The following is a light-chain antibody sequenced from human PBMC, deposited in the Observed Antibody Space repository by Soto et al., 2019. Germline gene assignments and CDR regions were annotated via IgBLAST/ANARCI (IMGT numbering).Light chain of an antibody. CDR3: QHYGTSRVT. J-gene: IGKJ3*01. CDR2: GAF. V-gene: IGKV3-20*01. CDR1: QSVSNNR. Sequence: EIVLTQSPDTLSLSPGERATLSCRASQSVSNNRLAWYQQRPGQAPSLLIYGAFSRATGVPDRFSGSGSGTDFTLTISRLEPEDFAVCSCQHYGTSRVTFGPGTKVDVK.